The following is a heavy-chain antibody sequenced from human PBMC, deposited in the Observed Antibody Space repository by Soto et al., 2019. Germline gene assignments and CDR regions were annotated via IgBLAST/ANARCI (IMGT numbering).Heavy chain of an antibody. CDR3: ARGGSGYHTGRGFAGTMDV. CDR2: TSPFNGHT. V-gene: IGHV1-18*04. J-gene: IGHJ6*02. Sequence: QAQVVQSGDEVKKPGASVKVSCKASGYIFTGYGVSWVRQAPGQGLEWMGWTSPFNGHTEFAQRLQGRLTLTTDTSTTTTFMELSNLRSDDTAVYYCARGGSGYHTGRGFAGTMDVWGQGTTVTVSS. CDR1: GYIFTGYG. D-gene: IGHD3-22*01.